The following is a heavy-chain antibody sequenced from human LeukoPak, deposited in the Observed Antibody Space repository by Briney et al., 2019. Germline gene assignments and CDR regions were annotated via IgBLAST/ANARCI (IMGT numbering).Heavy chain of an antibody. CDR1: GFTFDDYG. CDR2: INWNGGST. Sequence: PGGSLRLSCAASGFTFDDYGMSWVRQAPGKGLEWVSGINWNGGSTGYADSVKGRFTISRDNAKNSLYLQMNSLRAEDTALYYCARTVGPTITIFGVATFYYMDVWGKGTTVTVSS. V-gene: IGHV3-20*04. CDR3: ARTVGPTITIFGVATFYYMDV. D-gene: IGHD3-3*01. J-gene: IGHJ6*03.